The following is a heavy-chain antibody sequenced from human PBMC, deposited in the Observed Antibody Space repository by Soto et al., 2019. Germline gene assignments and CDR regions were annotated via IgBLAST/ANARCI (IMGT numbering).Heavy chain of an antibody. J-gene: IGHJ4*02. V-gene: IGHV1-3*01. Sequence: FQDRVTISRDTSASTAYMELNSLRSEDTAVYYCARDTGYGTFDYWGQGTLVTFSS. D-gene: IGHD3-9*01. CDR3: ARDTGYGTFDY.